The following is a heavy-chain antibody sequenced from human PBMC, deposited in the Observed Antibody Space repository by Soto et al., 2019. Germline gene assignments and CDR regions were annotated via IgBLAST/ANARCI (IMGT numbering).Heavy chain of an antibody. CDR3: ARDLFGGYCLDY. Sequence: PSETLSLTCTVSGVSISSYYWSWIRQPPGKGLGWIGYIYYSGSTNYNPSLKSRVTISVDTSKNQFSLRLTSVTAADTAVYYCARDLFGGYCLDYWGQGPLVTVSS. V-gene: IGHV4-59*01. J-gene: IGHJ4*02. CDR2: IYYSGST. D-gene: IGHD5-12*01. CDR1: GVSISSYY.